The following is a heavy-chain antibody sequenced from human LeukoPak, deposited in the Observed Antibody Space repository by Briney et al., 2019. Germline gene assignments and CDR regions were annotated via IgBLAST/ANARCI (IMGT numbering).Heavy chain of an antibody. V-gene: IGHV3-74*01. CDR1: GFTFSSYW. Sequence: GGSLRLSCAASGFTFSSYWMHWVRQAPGKGLVWVSRINSDGSSTSYADSVKGRFTISRDNAKNTLYLQMNSLRAEDTAVYYCARTYCSGGSCSYYFDYWGQGTLVTVSS. D-gene: IGHD2-15*01. CDR2: INSDGSST. CDR3: ARTYCSGGSCSYYFDY. J-gene: IGHJ4*02.